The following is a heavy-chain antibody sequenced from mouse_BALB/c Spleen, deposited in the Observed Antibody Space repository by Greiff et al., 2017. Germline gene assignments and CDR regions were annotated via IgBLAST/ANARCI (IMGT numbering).Heavy chain of an antibody. CDR1: GYTFTSYW. J-gene: IGHJ1*01. Sequence: QVQLQQSGAELARPGASVKLSCKASGYTFTSYWMQWVKQRPGQGLEWIGAIYPGDGDTRYTQKFKGKATLTADKSSSTAYMQLSSLASEDSAVYYCARRGTTWYFDVWGAGTTVTVSS. V-gene: IGHV1-87*01. CDR2: IYPGDGDT. CDR3: ARRGTTWYFDV. D-gene: IGHD1-1*01.